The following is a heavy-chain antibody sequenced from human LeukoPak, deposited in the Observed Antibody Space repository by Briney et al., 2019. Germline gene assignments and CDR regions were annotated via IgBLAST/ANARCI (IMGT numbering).Heavy chain of an antibody. D-gene: IGHD3-10*01. CDR2: IAPTDSYA. V-gene: IGHV5-10-1*01. CDR1: EYSFTNFW. Sequence: GESLKISCQGSEYSFTNFWISWVRQMPGKGLEWMGRIAPTDSYATYSPSFQGHVTISPDKSISTAYLQWSSLKASDTAMYYCARHFYGSGSPFDYWGQGTLVTVSS. CDR3: ARHFYGSGSPFDY. J-gene: IGHJ4*02.